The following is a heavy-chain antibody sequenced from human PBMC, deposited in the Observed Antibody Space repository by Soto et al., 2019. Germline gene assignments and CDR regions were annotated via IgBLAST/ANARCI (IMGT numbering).Heavy chain of an antibody. J-gene: IGHJ3*01. CDR3: ARDRITTRGDAFDL. V-gene: IGHV1-69*08. Sequence: QVQLVQSGAEVRKPGSSVKVSCKAPGGTFSTYIISWVRQAPGQGLEWMGRIIPIPDITNYAQKFQGRVTVTADRSTSTAYMERTRLKSEDTAVYYCARDRITTRGDAFDLWGQGTMVTVSS. CDR1: GGTFSTYI. CDR2: IIPIPDIT. D-gene: IGHD3-3*01.